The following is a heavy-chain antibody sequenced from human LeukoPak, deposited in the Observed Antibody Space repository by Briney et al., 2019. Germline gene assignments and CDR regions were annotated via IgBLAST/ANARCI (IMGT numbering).Heavy chain of an antibody. Sequence: PSETLSLTRTVSGGSISSGAYYWGWIRQHPGKGLEWIGYIYYSGSTYYNPSLKSRVTISVDTSKNQFSLKLNSVTAADTAVYYCAGSTVTTYYGMDVWGQGTTVTVSS. D-gene: IGHD4-17*01. CDR3: AGSTVTTYYGMDV. CDR2: IYYSGST. CDR1: GGSISSGAYY. J-gene: IGHJ6*02. V-gene: IGHV4-31*03.